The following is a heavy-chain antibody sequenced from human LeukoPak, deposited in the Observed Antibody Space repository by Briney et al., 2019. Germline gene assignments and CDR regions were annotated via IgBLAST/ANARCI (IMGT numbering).Heavy chain of an antibody. CDR2: ISGSGGST. Sequence: PGGSLRLSCAASGFTFSSYAMSWVRQAPGKGLEWVSAISGSGGSTYYADSVKGRFTISRDNSKNTLYLQMNSLRAEDTAVYYCAKDYYDSSGYYYPALGFFDHWGQGTLVTVSS. CDR3: AKDYYDSSGYYYPALGFFDH. CDR1: GFTFSSYA. D-gene: IGHD3-22*01. V-gene: IGHV3-23*01. J-gene: IGHJ4*02.